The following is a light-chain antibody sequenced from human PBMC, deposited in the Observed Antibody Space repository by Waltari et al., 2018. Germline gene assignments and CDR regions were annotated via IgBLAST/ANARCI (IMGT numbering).Light chain of an antibody. Sequence: DIHMTQSPSSLSASVGDRVTLTCRASQSISIYVSWFHHKPGKAPRLRVYSASSLHGGVPSRFSGSGSGTDFTLTISSLQPEDLGSYYCQQSYIAPYSFGQGTKLEIK. CDR1: QSISIY. CDR3: QQSYIAPYS. J-gene: IGKJ2*03. V-gene: IGKV1-39*01. CDR2: SAS.